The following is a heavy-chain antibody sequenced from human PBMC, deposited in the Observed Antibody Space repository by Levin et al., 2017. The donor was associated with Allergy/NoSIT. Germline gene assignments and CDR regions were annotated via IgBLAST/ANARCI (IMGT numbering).Heavy chain of an antibody. Sequence: GGSLRLSCTGSGFTFGDYAMSWVRQAPGKGLEWVGFIRNKAHGGTTEYAASVKGRLTISRDDAKSIAYLQMNSLKNEDTAVYFCARGGPPNYDYNWGSYRDGYFDYWGQGTLVTVSS. CDR3: ARGGPPNYDYNWGSYRDGYFDY. J-gene: IGHJ4*02. D-gene: IGHD3-16*02. CDR1: GFTFGDYA. V-gene: IGHV3-49*04. CDR2: IRNKAHGGTT.